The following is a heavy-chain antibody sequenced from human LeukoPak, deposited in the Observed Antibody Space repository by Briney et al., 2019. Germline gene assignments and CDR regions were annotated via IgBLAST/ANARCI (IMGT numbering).Heavy chain of an antibody. CDR2: ISYDGSNK. D-gene: IGHD5-24*01. CDR1: GFTFSSYA. V-gene: IGHV3-30*14. CDR3: ARGAHSGWLQYYFDY. J-gene: IGHJ4*02. Sequence: PGGSLRLSCAASGFTFSSYAMHWARQAPGKGLEWVAVISYDGSNKYYADSVKGRFTISRDNSKNTLYLQMGSLRAEDMAVYYCARGAHSGWLQYYFDYWGQGTLVTVSS.